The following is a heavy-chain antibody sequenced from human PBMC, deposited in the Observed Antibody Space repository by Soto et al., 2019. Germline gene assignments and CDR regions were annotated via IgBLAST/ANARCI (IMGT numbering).Heavy chain of an antibody. D-gene: IGHD6-13*01. CDR2: IYPGDSDT. V-gene: IGHV5-51*01. Sequence: TGESLKISCQASGYSFISSWSGCVRQRPWKGLEWMGIIYPGDSDTRYSPSFQGQVTISADKSTSTVYLQWSSLKASDTATYYCGRMMAASGTAFDYWGQGALVTISS. J-gene: IGHJ4*02. CDR1: GYSFISSW. CDR3: GRMMAASGTAFDY.